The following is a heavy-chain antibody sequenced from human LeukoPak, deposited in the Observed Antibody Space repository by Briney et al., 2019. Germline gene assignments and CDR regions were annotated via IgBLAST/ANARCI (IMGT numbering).Heavy chain of an antibody. CDR3: ARDQEGFDY. Sequence: GASVKVSGKASGYTFTNNYLHWVRQAPGQGLEWMGMIYPRDGSTSYAQNFQGRVTVTRDTSTTTVHMELRGLRSEDTAVYYCARDQEGFDYWGQGTVVTVSS. J-gene: IGHJ4*02. CDR2: IYPRDGST. CDR1: GYTFTNNY. V-gene: IGHV1-46*01.